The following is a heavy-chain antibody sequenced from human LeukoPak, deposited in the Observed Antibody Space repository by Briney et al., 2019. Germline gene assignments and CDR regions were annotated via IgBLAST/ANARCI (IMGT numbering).Heavy chain of an antibody. J-gene: IGHJ4*02. CDR1: GFTFTAYY. D-gene: IGHD2-21*02. CDR3: VREGNELLSNNFDY. CDR2: INPQSGGT. Sequence: ASVKVSCKASGFTFTAYYIHWVRQAPGQGLEGMGYINPQSGGTSSPQKFQGRVTMTTDTSISAAYMELSSLISDDTAMYYCVREGNELLSNNFDYWGQGTLVTVSS. V-gene: IGHV1-2*02.